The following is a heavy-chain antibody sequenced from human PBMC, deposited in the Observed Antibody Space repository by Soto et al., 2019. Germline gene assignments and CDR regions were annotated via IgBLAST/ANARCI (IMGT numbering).Heavy chain of an antibody. V-gene: IGHV4-31*03. CDR3: ASQATGWYPAY. CDR1: GGSISSGGYY. Sequence: QVELQESGPGLVKPSQTLSLTCTVSGGSISSGGYYWSWVRQHPGKGLEWIGYIYDSGSTYYNPSLKRRVTXSXXTSTNQFSLKLTSVTAADTAVYYCASQATGWYPAYWGQGTLVTVSS. D-gene: IGHD6-19*01. J-gene: IGHJ4*02. CDR2: IYDSGST.